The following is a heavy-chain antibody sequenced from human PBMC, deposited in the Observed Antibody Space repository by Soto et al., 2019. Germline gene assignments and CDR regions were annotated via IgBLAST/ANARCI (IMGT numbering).Heavy chain of an antibody. Sequence: QVQLVQSGAEVKKPGASVKVSCKASGYTFTGYYMHWVRQAPGQGLEWMGWINPNSGGTNYAQKFQGWVTMTRDTXISTAYMELSRLRSDDTAVYYCARDLGYGNWYFDLWGRGTLVTVSS. CDR3: ARDLGYGNWYFDL. J-gene: IGHJ2*01. D-gene: IGHD3-16*01. CDR1: GYTFTGYY. CDR2: INPNSGGT. V-gene: IGHV1-2*04.